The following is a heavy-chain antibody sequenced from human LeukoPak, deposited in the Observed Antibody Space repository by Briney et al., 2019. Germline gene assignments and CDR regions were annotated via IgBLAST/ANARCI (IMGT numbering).Heavy chain of an antibody. J-gene: IGHJ4*02. D-gene: IGHD3-22*01. CDR2: INHSGST. CDR3: ARHHYDSSGYYFVDY. CDR1: GGSFSGYY. Sequence: PSETLSLTCAVYGGSFSGYYWSWIRQPPGKGLEWIGEINHSGSTNYNPSLKSRVTISVDTSKNQFSLKLSSVTAADTAVYYFARHHYDSSGYYFVDYWGQGTLVTVSS. V-gene: IGHV4-34*01.